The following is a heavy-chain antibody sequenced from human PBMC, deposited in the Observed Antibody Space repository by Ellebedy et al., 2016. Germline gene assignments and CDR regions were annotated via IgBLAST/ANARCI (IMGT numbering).Heavy chain of an antibody. D-gene: IGHD2-21*01. J-gene: IGHJ2*01. CDR1: TFTFSSDG. CDR3: ARDNYCGGDCYPDWYFDL. V-gene: IGHV3-48*02. Sequence: GGSLRLXXVASTFTFSSDGMSWVRQTPEKGLEWIAYISSSSNAIYYADSVKGRFTLSRDNAKSSLYLQMNSLRDEDTAMYYCARDNYCGGDCYPDWYFDLWGRGTLVTVSS. CDR2: ISSSSNAI.